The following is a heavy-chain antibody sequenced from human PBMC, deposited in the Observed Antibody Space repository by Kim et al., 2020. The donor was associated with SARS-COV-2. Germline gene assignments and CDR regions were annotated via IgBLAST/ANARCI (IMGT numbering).Heavy chain of an antibody. Sequence: ANYAQKFQGRVTITADESTSTAYMELSSLRSEDTAVYYCARDRDGYNYWSWGQGTMVTVSS. V-gene: IGHV1-69*01. CDR3: ARDRDGYNYWS. J-gene: IGHJ3*01. D-gene: IGHD5-12*01. CDR2: A.